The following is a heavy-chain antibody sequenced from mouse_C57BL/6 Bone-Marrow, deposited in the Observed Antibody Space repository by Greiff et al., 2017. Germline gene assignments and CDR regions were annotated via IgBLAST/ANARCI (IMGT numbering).Heavy chain of an antibody. Sequence: EVQRVESGAELVKPGASVKLSCTASGFNIKDYYIHWVKQRTEQGLEWIGRIDPEDGETKYAPKFQDKATITADTSSNTAYLQLSSLTSEDTAVYSCTRSLIYYGTNYWGQGTTLTGSS. D-gene: IGHD1-1*01. CDR1: GFNIKDYY. CDR2: IDPEDGET. CDR3: TRSLIYYGTNY. V-gene: IGHV14-2*01. J-gene: IGHJ2*01.